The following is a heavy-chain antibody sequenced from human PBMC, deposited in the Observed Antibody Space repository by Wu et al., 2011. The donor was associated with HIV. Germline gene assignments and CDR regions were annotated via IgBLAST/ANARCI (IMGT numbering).Heavy chain of an antibody. D-gene: IGHD3-10*01. Sequence: QVQLVQSGAEAKRPGSSVKVSCRTSGFSFTSYAITWVRQAPGQGLEWLGAITPGLGTQEYARRLQGRVTISADESTSTVFMELSGLRSEDTAVYYCASHYYGGRWDFYNMDVWGQGTTVTVSS. J-gene: IGHJ6*02. CDR1: GFSFTSYA. V-gene: IGHV1-69*11. CDR2: ITPGLGTQ. CDR3: ASHYYGGRWDFYNMDV.